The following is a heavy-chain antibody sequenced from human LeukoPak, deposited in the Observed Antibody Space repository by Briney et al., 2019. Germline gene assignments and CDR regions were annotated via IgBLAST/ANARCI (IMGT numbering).Heavy chain of an antibody. CDR1: GFTFSSYG. CDR2: IWYDGSNK. V-gene: IGHV3-33*01. D-gene: IGHD3-16*01. J-gene: IGHJ6*02. Sequence: GGSLRLSCAASGFTFSSYGMHWVRQAPGKGLEWVAVIWYDGSNKYYADSVKGRFTISRDNSKNTLYLQMNSLRAEDTAVYYCARGPTEVLREPPHGMDVWGQGTTVTASS. CDR3: ARGPTEVLREPPHGMDV.